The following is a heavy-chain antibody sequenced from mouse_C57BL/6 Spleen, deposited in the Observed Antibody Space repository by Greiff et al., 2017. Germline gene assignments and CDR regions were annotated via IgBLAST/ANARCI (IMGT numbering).Heavy chain of an antibody. Sequence: VQLQQSWAELVKPGASVKMSCKASGYTFTSYWITWVKQRPGQGLEWIGDIYPGSGSTNYNEKFKSKATLTVDTSSSTAYMQLSSLTSEDSAVYYCAREPSFTVVATRYYFDYWGQGTTLTVSS. V-gene: IGHV1-55*01. CDR1: GYTFTSYW. J-gene: IGHJ2*01. CDR2: IYPGSGST. D-gene: IGHD1-1*01. CDR3: AREPSFTVVATRYYFDY.